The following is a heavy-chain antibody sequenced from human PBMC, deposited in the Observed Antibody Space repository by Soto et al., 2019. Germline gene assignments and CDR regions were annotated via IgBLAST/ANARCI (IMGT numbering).Heavy chain of an antibody. J-gene: IGHJ6*02. CDR1: GFTFSSYS. CDR3: ARETCIVVVPAAMAYYYYGMDV. V-gene: IGHV3-48*02. Sequence: PGGSLRLSCAASGFTFSSYSMNWVRQAPGKGLEWVSYISSSSSTIYYADSVKGRFTISRDNAKNSLYLQMNSLRDEDTAVYYCARETCIVVVPAAMAYYYYGMDVWGQGTTVTVSS. D-gene: IGHD2-2*01. CDR2: ISSSSSTI.